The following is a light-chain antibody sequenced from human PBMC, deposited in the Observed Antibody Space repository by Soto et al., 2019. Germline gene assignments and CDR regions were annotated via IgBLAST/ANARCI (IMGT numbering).Light chain of an antibody. J-gene: IGLJ2*01. V-gene: IGLV2-14*03. Sequence: QSVLTQPASVSASPGQSITISCTGTRSDIGAYNFVSWYQQHPGEVPKLILYDVNVRPSGVSNRFSGSKSGNTASLTISGLQAEDEADYYCTSWTTSTTMIFGGGTKVTVL. CDR2: DVN. CDR1: RSDIGAYNF. CDR3: TSWTTSTTMI.